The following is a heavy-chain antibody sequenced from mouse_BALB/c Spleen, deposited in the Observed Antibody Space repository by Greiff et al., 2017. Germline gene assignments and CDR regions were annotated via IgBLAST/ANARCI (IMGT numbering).Heavy chain of an antibody. CDR2: ISTGGSYT. V-gene: IGHV5-9-3*01. Sequence: EVQVVESGGGLVKPGGSLKLSCAASGFTFSSYAMSWVRQTPEKRLEWVATISTGGSYTYYPDSVKGRFTISRDNAKNTLYLQMSSLRSEDTAMYYCARQAGYCDYWGQGTTLTVSS. J-gene: IGHJ2*01. CDR1: GFTFSSYA. CDR3: ARQAGYCDY.